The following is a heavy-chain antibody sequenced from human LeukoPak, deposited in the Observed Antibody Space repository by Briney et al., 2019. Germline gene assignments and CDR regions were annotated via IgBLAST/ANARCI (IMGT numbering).Heavy chain of an antibody. Sequence: PGGSLRLSCAASGFTFSNYWMHWVRQTPGEGLVCVSLIKGDGSSTTYADSVKGRFTISRDNAKNTVYLQMNSLRAEDTAVYYCARGNYHAVDVWGQGTTVTVSS. J-gene: IGHJ6*02. CDR1: GFTFSNYW. V-gene: IGHV3-74*01. CDR3: ARGNYHAVDV. CDR2: IKGDGSST.